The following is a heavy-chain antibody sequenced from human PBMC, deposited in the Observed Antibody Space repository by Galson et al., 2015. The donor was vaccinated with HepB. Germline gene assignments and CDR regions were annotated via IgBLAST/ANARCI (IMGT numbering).Heavy chain of an antibody. CDR3: ARVGITTIRGVFSYAMDV. Sequence: SVKVSCKASGNTFTSFDINWVRQATGQGLEWMGYMNPNSGNTGHVQKFQGRVTMTRNTSISTAYMELSSLRSDDTAVYYCARVGITTIRGVFSYAMDVWGQGTTVTVSS. CDR1: GNTFTSFD. D-gene: IGHD3-10*01. V-gene: IGHV1-8*01. CDR2: MNPNSGNT. J-gene: IGHJ6*02.